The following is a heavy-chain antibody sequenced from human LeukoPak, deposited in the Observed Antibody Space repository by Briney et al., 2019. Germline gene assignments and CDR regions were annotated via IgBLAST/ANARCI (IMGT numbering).Heavy chain of an antibody. Sequence: GGSLRLSCAASGFTFSSYGMHWVRQAPGKGLEWVAVIWYDGSNKYYADSVKGRFTISRDNSKNTLYPQMNSLRAEDTAVYYCARGRYCSSTSCYSAFDIWGQGTMVTVSS. J-gene: IGHJ3*02. CDR2: IWYDGSNK. CDR3: ARGRYCSSTSCYSAFDI. D-gene: IGHD2-2*02. V-gene: IGHV3-33*01. CDR1: GFTFSSYG.